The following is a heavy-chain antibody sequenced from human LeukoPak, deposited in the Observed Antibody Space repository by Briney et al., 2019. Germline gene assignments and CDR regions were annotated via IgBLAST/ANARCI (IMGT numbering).Heavy chain of an antibody. CDR3: AREYYYDSTDGAFDI. V-gene: IGHV3-7*01. CDR2: IKQDGSEK. CDR1: TFSFSDFW. D-gene: IGHD3-22*01. J-gene: IGHJ3*02. Sequence: GGSLRLSCAASTFSFSDFWMSWVRQAPGKGLEWVANIKQDGSEKYYVDSVKGRFTISRDNAKNSLYLQMNSLRAEDTAVYYCAREYYYDSTDGAFDIWGQGTMVTVSS.